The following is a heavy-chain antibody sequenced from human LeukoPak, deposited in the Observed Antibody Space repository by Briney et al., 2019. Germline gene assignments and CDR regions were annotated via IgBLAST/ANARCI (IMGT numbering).Heavy chain of an antibody. Sequence: GGSLRLSCAASGFTFTNAWMSWVRQAPGKGLEWVSAINGNGGTTNYADSVKGRFTISRDSAKKSLHLQMNSLRAEDTALYYCARNNFGPGATAFDIWGQGTMVTVSS. CDR3: ARNNFGPGATAFDI. CDR2: INGNGGTT. V-gene: IGHV3-20*04. J-gene: IGHJ3*02. D-gene: IGHD3-10*02. CDR1: GFTFTNAW.